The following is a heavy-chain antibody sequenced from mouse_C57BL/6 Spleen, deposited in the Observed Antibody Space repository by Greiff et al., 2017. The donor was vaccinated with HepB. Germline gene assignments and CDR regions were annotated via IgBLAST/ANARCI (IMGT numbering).Heavy chain of an antibody. CDR3: ATTGPYYGSRSYAMDY. CDR2: IDPSDSYT. D-gene: IGHD1-1*01. CDR1: GYTFTSYW. Sequence: QVQLKQPGAELVRPGTSVKLSCKASGYTFTSYWMHWVKQRPGQGLEWIGVIDPSDSYTNYNQKFKGKATLTVDTSSSTAYMQLSSLTSEDSAVYYCATTGPYYGSRSYAMDYWGQGTSVTVSS. J-gene: IGHJ4*01. V-gene: IGHV1-59*01.